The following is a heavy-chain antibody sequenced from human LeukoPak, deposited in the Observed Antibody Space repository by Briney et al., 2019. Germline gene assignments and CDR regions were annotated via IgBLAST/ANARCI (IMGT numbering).Heavy chain of an antibody. CDR2: FYDSGST. D-gene: IGHD3-16*01. CDR1: DVSIKNYY. Sequence: SETLSLTCTVSDVSIKNYYWSWIRQPPGKGLEWIGSFYDSGSTNYNPSLKSRVTISVDTSKKQFSLKMTSVTAADTAVYYCAGFGGAYYYGMDVWGQGTTVTVSS. V-gene: IGHV4-59*08. J-gene: IGHJ6*02. CDR3: AGFGGAYYYGMDV.